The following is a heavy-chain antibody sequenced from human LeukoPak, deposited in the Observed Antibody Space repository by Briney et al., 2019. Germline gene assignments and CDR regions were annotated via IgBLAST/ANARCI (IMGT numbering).Heavy chain of an antibody. J-gene: IGHJ4*02. CDR2: ISGSGGST. CDR1: GFTFSSYA. CDR3: AKDDEDSSSSDY. Sequence: GGSLRLSFAASGFTFSSYAMSWVRQPPGKGLEWVSAISGSGGSTYYADSVKGRFTISRDNSKNTLYLQMNSLRAEDTAVYYCAKDDEDSSSSDYWGRGTLVTVSS. V-gene: IGHV3-23*01. D-gene: IGHD2-2*01.